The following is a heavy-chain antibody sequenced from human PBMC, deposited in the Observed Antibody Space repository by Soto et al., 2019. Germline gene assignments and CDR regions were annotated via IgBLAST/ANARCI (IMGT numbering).Heavy chain of an antibody. CDR2: INSDGSST. CDR3: AREWNMAVAGRAFDI. CDR1: GFTFSSYW. Sequence: EVQLVESGGGLVQPGGSLRLSCAASGFTFSSYWMHWVRQAPGKGLVWVSRINSDGSSTSYADSVKGRFTISRDNAKNTLYLQMNSLRAEDTAVYYCAREWNMAVAGRAFDIWVQGTMVTVSS. D-gene: IGHD6-13*01. J-gene: IGHJ3*02. V-gene: IGHV3-74*01.